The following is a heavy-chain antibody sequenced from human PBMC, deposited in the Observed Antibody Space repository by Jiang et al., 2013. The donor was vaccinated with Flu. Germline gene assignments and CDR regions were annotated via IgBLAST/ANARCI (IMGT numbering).Heavy chain of an antibody. CDR3: AREEDIVVVPAATTWNWFDP. Sequence: GSGLVKPSETLSLTCAVSGYSISSGYYWGWIRQPPGKGLEWIGSIYHSGSTYYNPSLKSRVTISVDTSKNQFSLKLSSVTAADTAVYYCAREEDIVVVPAATTWNWFDPWGQGTLVTVSS. CDR2: IYHSGST. V-gene: IGHV4-38-2*02. J-gene: IGHJ5*02. CDR1: GYSISSGYY. D-gene: IGHD2-2*01.